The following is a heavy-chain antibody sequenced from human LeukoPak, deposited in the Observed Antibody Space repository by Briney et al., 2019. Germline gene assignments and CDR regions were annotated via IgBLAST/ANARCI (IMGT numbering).Heavy chain of an antibody. D-gene: IGHD2-15*01. V-gene: IGHV1-69*13. CDR1: GGTFSSYA. J-gene: IGHJ4*02. Sequence: SVKVSCKASGGTFSSYAISWVRQAPGQGLEWMGGIIPIFGTANYAQRFQGRVTITADESTSTAYMELSSLRSEDTAVYYCAREKTEVVRYSFDYWGQGTLVTVSS. CDR2: IIPIFGTA. CDR3: AREKTEVVRYSFDY.